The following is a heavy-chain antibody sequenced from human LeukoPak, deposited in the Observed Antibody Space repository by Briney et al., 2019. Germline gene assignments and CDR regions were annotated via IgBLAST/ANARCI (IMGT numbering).Heavy chain of an antibody. CDR1: GFTFSSYA. Sequence: PGGSLRLSCAASGFTFSSYAMSWVRQAPGKGLEWVSAISGSGGSTYYADSVKGRFTISRDNSKNTLYLQMNSLRAEDTAVYYCAKDRGTMVRGVTIFDYWGQGTLVTVSS. D-gene: IGHD3-10*01. J-gene: IGHJ4*02. CDR2: ISGSGGST. CDR3: AKDRGTMVRGVTIFDY. V-gene: IGHV3-23*01.